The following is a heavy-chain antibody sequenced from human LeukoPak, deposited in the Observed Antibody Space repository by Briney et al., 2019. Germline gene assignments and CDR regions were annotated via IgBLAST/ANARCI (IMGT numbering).Heavy chain of an antibody. CDR2: IIPIFGTA. CDR3: ARGPSGSYPPFDY. V-gene: IGHV1-69*13. Sequence: SVKVSCKASGGTFSSYAISWVRQAPGQGLEWMGGIIPIFGTANYAQKFQGRVTITADESTSTAYMELSSLRSEDTAVYYCARGPSGSYPPFDYWGQGTLVTVSS. J-gene: IGHJ4*02. D-gene: IGHD1-26*01. CDR1: GGTFSSYA.